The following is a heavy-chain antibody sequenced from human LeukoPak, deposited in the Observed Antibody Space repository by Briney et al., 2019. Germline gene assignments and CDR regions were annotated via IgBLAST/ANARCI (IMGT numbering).Heavy chain of an antibody. J-gene: IGHJ3*02. V-gene: IGHV4-38-2*01. CDR1: GSSISSGYY. D-gene: IGHD6-13*01. Sequence: SETLSPTCAVSGSSISSGYYWGWIRHPPGKGLEWIDSIYHSGSTYYDPSLRSRVTKSVDTSKNQFFLKLSSVTAADTAVYYCARNNTRTVSRGSSRRRANAFDIWGQGTMVTVSS. CDR2: IYHSGST. CDR3: ARNNTRTVSRGSSRRRANAFDI.